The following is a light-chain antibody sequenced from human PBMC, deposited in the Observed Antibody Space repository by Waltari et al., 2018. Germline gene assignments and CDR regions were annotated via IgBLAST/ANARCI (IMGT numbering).Light chain of an antibody. V-gene: IGLV2-14*04. CDR3: SSYTSSSTWV. J-gene: IGLJ3*02. CDR1: SSDVGGYNY. CDR2: DVS. Sequence: SVSGSPGQSITISCTGTSSDVGGYNYVSWYQQHPGKAPKLMIYDVSKRPSGVSNRFSGSKSGNTASLTISGLQAEDEADYYCSSYTSSSTWVFGGGTKLTVL.